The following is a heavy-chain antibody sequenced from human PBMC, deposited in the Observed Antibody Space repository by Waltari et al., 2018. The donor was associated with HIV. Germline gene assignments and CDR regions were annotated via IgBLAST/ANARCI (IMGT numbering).Heavy chain of an antibody. CDR3: ARESSVWDF. Sequence: QVQVVESGGGLVKPGGSLRLSCRSSGFTFSDFFMSWIRQTPRKGLELLAYVSHTGTDTFYADSLRGRFAVSRDNSRNSLYLDLNKLTTEDSGIYYCARESSVWDFWGQGILVTVSS. D-gene: IGHD6-19*01. V-gene: IGHV3-11*01. CDR2: VSHTGTDT. CDR1: GFTFSDFF. J-gene: IGHJ4*02.